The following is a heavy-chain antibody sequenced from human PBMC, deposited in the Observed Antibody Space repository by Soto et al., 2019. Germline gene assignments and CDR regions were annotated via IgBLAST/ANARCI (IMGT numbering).Heavy chain of an antibody. V-gene: IGHV4-59*01. J-gene: IGHJ6*02. Sequence: SQTLSLTCTVACGSISSYYWSWIRQPPGKGLEWIGYIYYSGSTNYNPSLKSRGTISVDTSKNQFSLKLSSVTAADTAVYYCARWYSSSSCLSYYYVMDVWGQGATVTVSS. CDR2: IYYSGST. D-gene: IGHD6-6*01. CDR1: CGSISSYY. CDR3: ARWYSSSSCLSYYYVMDV.